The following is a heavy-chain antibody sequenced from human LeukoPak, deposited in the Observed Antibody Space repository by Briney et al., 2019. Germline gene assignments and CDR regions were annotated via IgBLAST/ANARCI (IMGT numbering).Heavy chain of an antibody. D-gene: IGHD2-2*01. V-gene: IGHV4-59*01. CDR3: ARDRPDNIVVVPAASNYYYMDV. CDR1: GGSISSYY. J-gene: IGHJ6*03. Sequence: PSETLSLTCTVSGGSISSYYWSWIRQPPGKGLEWIGYIYYSGSTNYNPSLKSRVTISVDTSKNQFSLKLSSVTAAGTAVYYCARDRPDNIVVVPAASNYYYMDVWGKGTTVTVSS. CDR2: IYYSGST.